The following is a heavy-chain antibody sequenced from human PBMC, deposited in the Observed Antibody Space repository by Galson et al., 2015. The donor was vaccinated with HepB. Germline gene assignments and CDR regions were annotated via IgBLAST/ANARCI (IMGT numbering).Heavy chain of an antibody. J-gene: IGHJ6*02. CDR2: VIPILGTA. CDR1: GGSCSSFA. V-gene: IGHV1-69*13. Sequence: SVKVSCKASGGSCSSFAISWVRQAPGQGLEWMGGVIPILGTANYAQKVQGRATVSEDECTSRAEVGVSSLRAEDTAVYDCARDKAPRGYSPSGSYYAIDVWGQGASVSVPS. D-gene: IGHD5-18*01. CDR3: ARDKAPRGYSPSGSYYAIDV.